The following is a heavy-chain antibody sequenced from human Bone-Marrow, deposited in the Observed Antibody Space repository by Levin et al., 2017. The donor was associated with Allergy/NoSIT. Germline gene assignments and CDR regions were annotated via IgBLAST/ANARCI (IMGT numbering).Heavy chain of an antibody. J-gene: IGHJ4*03. CDR3: ARDVAGNCYFDY. D-gene: IGHD4-23*01. Sequence: SQTLSLTCTVSGASISSYYWTWIRQPPGKGLEWIGYMHYTGSTSYNPSLKSRVTISVDTSKNQFSLKLNSVTAADTAVYFCARDVAGNCYFDYWGQGTLVTVSS. CDR2: MHYTGST. CDR1: GASISSYY. V-gene: IGHV4-59*01.